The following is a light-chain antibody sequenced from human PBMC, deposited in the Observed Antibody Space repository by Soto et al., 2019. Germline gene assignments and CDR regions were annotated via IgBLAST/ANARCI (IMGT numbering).Light chain of an antibody. V-gene: IGLV1-40*01. CDR2: VNS. CDR3: QAYDSSLSFV. CDR1: SSNIGAGYD. J-gene: IGLJ2*01. Sequence: QSVLTQPPSVSGAPGQRVTISCTGSSSNIGAGYDVHWYQQLPGTAPKLLIYVNSNRPSGVPDRFSGSKSGTSASLAITGLQAEDEADYYCQAYDSSLSFVFGGGTKLTVL.